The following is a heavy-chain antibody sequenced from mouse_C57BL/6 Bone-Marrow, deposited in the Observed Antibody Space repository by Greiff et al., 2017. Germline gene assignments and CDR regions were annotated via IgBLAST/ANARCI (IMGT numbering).Heavy chain of an antibody. CDR3: ARSWDEAY. CDR2: INPSSGYT. V-gene: IGHV1-4*01. D-gene: IGHD4-1*01. J-gene: IGHJ3*01. Sequence: VQLQQSGAELVRPGASVKMSCKASGYTFTSYTMNWVKQRPGQGLEWIGYINPSSGYTKYNQKFKDKATLTADKSSSTAYMQLSSLTSYDSAVYYCARSWDEAYWGQGTLVTVSA. CDR1: GYTFTSYT.